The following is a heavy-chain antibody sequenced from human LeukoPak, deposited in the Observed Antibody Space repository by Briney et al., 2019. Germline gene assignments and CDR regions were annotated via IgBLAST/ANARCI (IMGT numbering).Heavy chain of an antibody. J-gene: IGHJ4*02. V-gene: IGHV3-7*03. CDR3: AKRGPGSPQSGKYYFDY. CDR2: IKQDGSEK. D-gene: IGHD3-10*01. Sequence: GGSLRLSCVASGFTFSSRDWMTWVRQAPGKGLEWVAIIKQDGSEKNYVDSVKGRFTISRDNSKNTLYLQMNSLRAEDTAVYYCAKRGPGSPQSGKYYFDYWGQGTLVTVSS. CDR1: GFTFSSRDW.